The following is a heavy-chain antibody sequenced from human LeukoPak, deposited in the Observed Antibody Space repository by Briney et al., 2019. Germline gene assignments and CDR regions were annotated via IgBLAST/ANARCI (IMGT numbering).Heavy chain of an antibody. J-gene: IGHJ4*02. CDR3: ARRVYCDSSRCLNSFDY. CDR2: IYPGDSDT. Sequence: GESLKISCKGSGYSFSINWIAWVRQMPGKGLEWIGIIYPGDSDTRYSPSFQGQVIISIDKSISSAYLQWSSLKASDTAVYYCARRVYCDSSRCLNSFDYWGQGSLVTVSS. CDR1: GYSFSINW. D-gene: IGHD2/OR15-2a*01. V-gene: IGHV5-51*01.